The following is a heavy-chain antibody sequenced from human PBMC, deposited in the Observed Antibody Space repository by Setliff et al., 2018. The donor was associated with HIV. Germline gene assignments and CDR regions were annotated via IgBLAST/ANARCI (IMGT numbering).Heavy chain of an antibody. V-gene: IGHV4-61*01. J-gene: IGHJ3*02. D-gene: IGHD3-10*01. CDR3: ARGGVLLWCGELLGFDI. CDR1: GGSVSSGSYY. CDR2: IYYSGST. Sequence: PSETLSLTCTVSGGSVSSGSYYWSWIRQPPGKGLEWIGYIYYSGSTNYNPAPKSRVTISVDQSKNQFSLKLSSVTAADTAVYYCARGGVLLWCGELLGFDIWGQGTMVTVSS.